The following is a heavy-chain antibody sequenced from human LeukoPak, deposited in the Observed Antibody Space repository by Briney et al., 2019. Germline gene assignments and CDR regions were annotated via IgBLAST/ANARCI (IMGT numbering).Heavy chain of an antibody. CDR1: GGSISGPY. D-gene: IGHD3-16*01. Sequence: SETLSLTCTVSGGSISGPYWSWVRQPPGKGLGWIGEVYYSGSTHQNPSLKSRVTISADTSKNQFSLKLRSVTAADTAVYYCARVMGDLASLYHMDVWGKGTTVTVSS. CDR2: VYYSGST. CDR3: ARVMGDLASLYHMDV. J-gene: IGHJ6*03. V-gene: IGHV4-59*11.